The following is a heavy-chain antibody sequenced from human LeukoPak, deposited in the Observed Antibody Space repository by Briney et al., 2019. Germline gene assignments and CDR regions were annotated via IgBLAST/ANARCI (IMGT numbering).Heavy chain of an antibody. CDR1: GGSISSSSYY. J-gene: IGHJ4*02. Sequence: TSETLSLTCTVSGGSISSSSYYWGWIRQPPGKGLEWIGSIYYSGSTYYNPSLKSRVTISVDTSKNRFSLKLSSVTAADTAVYYCARLGPRYSGYDWGQGTLVTVSS. V-gene: IGHV4-39*01. CDR3: ARLGPRYSGYD. D-gene: IGHD5-12*01. CDR2: IYYSGST.